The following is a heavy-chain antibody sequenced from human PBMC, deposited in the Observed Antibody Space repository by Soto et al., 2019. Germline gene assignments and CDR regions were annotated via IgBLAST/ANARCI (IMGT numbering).Heavy chain of an antibody. CDR2: INPSGGST. CDR1: GYTFTSYY. CDR3: ARDRQEYDFSFLYYYYYGMDV. Sequence: GASVKVSCKASGYTFTSYYMHWVRQAPGQGLEWMGIINPSGGSTSYAQKFQGRVTMTRDTSTSTVYMELSSLRSEDTAVYYCARDRQEYDFSFLYYYYYGMDVWGQGTTVTVSS. J-gene: IGHJ6*02. V-gene: IGHV1-46*01. D-gene: IGHD3-3*01.